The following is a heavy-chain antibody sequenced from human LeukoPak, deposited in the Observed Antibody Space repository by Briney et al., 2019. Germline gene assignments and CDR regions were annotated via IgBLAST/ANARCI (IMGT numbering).Heavy chain of an antibody. CDR1: GYTFTSYD. CDR2: IIPIFGTA. D-gene: IGHD3-16*02. J-gene: IGHJ4*02. V-gene: IGHV1-69*05. CDR3: ARVLESYDYVWGSYRRHFDY. Sequence: ASVKVSCKASGYTFTSYDINWVRQAPGQGLEWMGRIIPIFGTANYAQKFQGRVTITTDESTSTAYMELSSLRSEDTAVYYCARVLESYDYVWGSYRRHFDYWGQGTLVTVSS.